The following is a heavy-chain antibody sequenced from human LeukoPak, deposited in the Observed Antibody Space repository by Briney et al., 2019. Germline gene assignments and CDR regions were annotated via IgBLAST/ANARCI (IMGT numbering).Heavy chain of an antibody. V-gene: IGHV1-46*01. Sequence: APVKVSCKASGYTFTNYYVHWVRQAPGQGLEWMGIINPSGGSTSYAEKFQGRVTMTRDTSTSTVYMELSSLRSEDTAVYYCARDLPVYSSGRLHYYYGMDVWGKGTTVTVSS. CDR3: ARDLPVYSSGRLHYYYGMDV. CDR2: INPSGGST. CDR1: GYTFTNYY. D-gene: IGHD6-19*01. J-gene: IGHJ6*04.